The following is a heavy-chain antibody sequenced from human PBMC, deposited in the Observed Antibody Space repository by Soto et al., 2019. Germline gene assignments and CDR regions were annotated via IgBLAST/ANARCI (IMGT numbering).Heavy chain of an antibody. CDR3: AKDIDYYDSSGYPS. D-gene: IGHD3-22*01. V-gene: IGHV3-23*01. CDR2: ISGSGGST. J-gene: IGHJ5*02. Sequence: GGSLRLSCAASGFTSSNYAMSWVRQAPGKGLEWVSTISGSGGSTYYADSVKGRFTISRDNSKNTLYLQMNSLRAEDTAVYYCAKDIDYYDSSGYPSWGQGTLVTVSS. CDR1: GFTSSNYA.